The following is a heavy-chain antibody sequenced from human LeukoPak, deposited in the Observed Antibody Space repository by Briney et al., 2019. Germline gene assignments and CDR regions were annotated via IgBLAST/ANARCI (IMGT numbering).Heavy chain of an antibody. D-gene: IGHD5-18*01. CDR3: AREGYSYGGWDYYYYYMDV. J-gene: IGHJ6*03. CDR1: GGSISSGSYY. CDR2: IYTSGST. Sequence: SQTLSLTCTVSGGSISSGSYYWSWIRQPAGKGLEWIGRIYTSGSTNYNPSLKSRVTISVDTSKNQFSLKLSSVTAADTAVYYCAREGYSYGGWDYYYYYMDVWGKGTTVTISS. V-gene: IGHV4-61*02.